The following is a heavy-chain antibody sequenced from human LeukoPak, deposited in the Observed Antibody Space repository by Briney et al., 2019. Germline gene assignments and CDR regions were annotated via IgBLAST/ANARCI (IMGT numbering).Heavy chain of an antibody. J-gene: IGHJ4*02. CDR3: ARDLVLRYFDWLTTHEYYFDY. D-gene: IGHD3-9*01. Sequence: ASVKVSCKASGYTFTGYYMHWVRQAPGQGLEWMGWINPNSGGTNYAQKFQGRVTMTRDTSISTAYMELSRLRSDDTAVYYCARDLVLRYFDWLTTHEYYFDYWGQGTLVTVSS. CDR1: GYTFTGYY. CDR2: INPNSGGT. V-gene: IGHV1-2*02.